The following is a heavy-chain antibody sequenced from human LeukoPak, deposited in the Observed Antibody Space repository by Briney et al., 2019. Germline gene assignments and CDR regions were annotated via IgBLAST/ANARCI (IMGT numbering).Heavy chain of an antibody. Sequence: SVKVSCKASGYTFTGYYMHWVRQAPGQGLEWMGRIIPIFGVPNYAQKFQGRVTITADTSTNTAYMELSSLRSEDTAVYYCARAFYDRFPVDFWGQGTLVTVSS. CDR3: ARAFYDRFPVDF. V-gene: IGHV1-69*04. CDR2: IIPIFGVP. J-gene: IGHJ4*02. D-gene: IGHD3-16*01. CDR1: GYTFTGYY.